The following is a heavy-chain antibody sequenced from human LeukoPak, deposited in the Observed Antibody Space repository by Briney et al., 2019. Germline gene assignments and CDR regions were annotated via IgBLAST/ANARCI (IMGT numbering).Heavy chain of an antibody. CDR1: GFTFSFYA. D-gene: IGHD2-15*01. CDR3: AKEVVATGRWFDP. J-gene: IGHJ5*02. CDR2: ISTGGDST. V-gene: IGHV3-23*01. Sequence: PGGSLTLSCAASGFTFSFYAMSWVRQAPGKGLEWVSGISTGGDSTYYADSVKGRFTISRDNSKNTLYLQMNSLRAEDTAVYYCAKEVVATGRWFDPWGQGTLVTVSS.